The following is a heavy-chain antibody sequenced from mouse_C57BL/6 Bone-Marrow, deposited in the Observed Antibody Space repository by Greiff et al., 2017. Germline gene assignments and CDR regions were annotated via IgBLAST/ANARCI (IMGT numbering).Heavy chain of an antibody. Sequence: VKLMESGAELVKPGASVKMSCKASGYTFTTYPIEWMKQNHGKSLEWIGNFPPYNDDTKYNEKLKGKATLTVEKYSSTVYLELSRLTSDDSAVYYCARLNWDVGYFDYWGQGTTLTASS. CDR1: GYTFTTYP. CDR2: FPPYNDDT. CDR3: ARLNWDVGYFDY. J-gene: IGHJ2*01. D-gene: IGHD4-1*01. V-gene: IGHV1-47*01.